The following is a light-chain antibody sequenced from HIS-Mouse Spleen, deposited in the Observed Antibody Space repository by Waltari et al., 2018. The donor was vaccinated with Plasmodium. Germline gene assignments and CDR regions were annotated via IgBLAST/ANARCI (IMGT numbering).Light chain of an antibody. Sequence: QSALTQPASVSGSPGQSITISCTGTSRAVGSYTLVSWYQQHPGKAPKLMIYEGSKRPSGVSNRFSGSKSGNTASLTISGLQAEDEADYYCCSYAGSSTFVVFGGGTKLTVL. J-gene: IGLJ2*01. CDR1: SRAVGSYTL. CDR2: EGS. CDR3: CSYAGSSTFVV. V-gene: IGLV2-23*03.